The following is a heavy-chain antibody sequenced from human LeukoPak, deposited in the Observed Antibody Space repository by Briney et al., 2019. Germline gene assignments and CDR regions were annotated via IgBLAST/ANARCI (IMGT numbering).Heavy chain of an antibody. CDR2: XIPILGIA. J-gene: IGHJ4*02. CDR3: AREGFYYDSSGRSLDS. Sequence: SVKVSCKASGGTFNSYAISWVRQAPGQGLEWTXXXIPILGIANYAQKFQGRVTITADKSTSTAYIELTSLRSDDTAVYSCAREGFYYDSSGRSLDSWGQGTLVTVSS. D-gene: IGHD3-22*01. CDR1: GGTFNSYA. V-gene: IGHV1-69*04.